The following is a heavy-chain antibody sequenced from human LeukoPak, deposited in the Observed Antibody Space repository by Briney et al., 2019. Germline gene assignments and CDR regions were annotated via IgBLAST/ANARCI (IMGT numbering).Heavy chain of an antibody. D-gene: IGHD6-19*01. V-gene: IGHV3-64D*06. CDR3: VKGDGSGWYGYFQH. Sequence: GSLRLSCSASGFTFSTYVMHWVRQAPGAGLEYVSAISGSNGGSTNYADSVKGRFTISRDNSKNTLYLQMSSLRPEDTAVYYCVKGDGSGWYGYFQHWGQGTLVTVSS. CDR1: GFTFSTYV. J-gene: IGHJ1*01. CDR2: ISGSNGGST.